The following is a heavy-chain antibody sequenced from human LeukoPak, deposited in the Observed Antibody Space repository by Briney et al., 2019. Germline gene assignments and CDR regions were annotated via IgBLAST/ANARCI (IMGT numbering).Heavy chain of an antibody. V-gene: IGHV4-59*02. D-gene: IGHD3-22*01. J-gene: IGHJ3*02. Sequence: SETLSLTCSVSGGSVSSYYWSWIRQPPGKGLEWIVFYHDGGSTVYNPSFKSRVTISVDTSKNQVYLKLSSVTAADTAVYFCAKFYFDSSGYYDVFDIWGQGTMVTVSS. CDR3: AKFYFDSSGYYDVFDI. CDR2: YHDGGST. CDR1: GGSVSSYY.